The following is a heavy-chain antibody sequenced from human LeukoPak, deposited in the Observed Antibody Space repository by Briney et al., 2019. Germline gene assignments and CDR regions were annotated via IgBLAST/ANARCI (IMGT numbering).Heavy chain of an antibody. D-gene: IGHD3-16*02. V-gene: IGHV5-51*01. CDR1: GYSFTTYW. J-gene: IGHJ4*02. CDR2: IHPRDSDI. CDR3: ARMIGLGEVSPYFDY. Sequence: GESLKISCKGSGYSFTTYWIAWVRQVPGKGLEWMGIIHPRDSDIRYNPPFQGQVTISADKSIGTAYLQWDSLKASDTAMYYCARMIGLGEVSPYFDYWGQGGLVTVSS.